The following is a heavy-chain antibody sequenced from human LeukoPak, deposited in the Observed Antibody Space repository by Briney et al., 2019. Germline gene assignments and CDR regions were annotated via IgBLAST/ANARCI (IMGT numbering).Heavy chain of an antibody. Sequence: GGSLRLSCAASGFTFDDYAMHWVRQAPGKGLEWVSGISWNSGSIGYADSVKGRFTISRDNAKNSLYLQMNSLRAEDTAVYYCARPHVEMATVDAFDIWGQGTMVTVSS. CDR1: GFTFDDYA. D-gene: IGHD5-24*01. J-gene: IGHJ3*02. CDR2: ISWNSGSI. V-gene: IGHV3-9*01. CDR3: ARPHVEMATVDAFDI.